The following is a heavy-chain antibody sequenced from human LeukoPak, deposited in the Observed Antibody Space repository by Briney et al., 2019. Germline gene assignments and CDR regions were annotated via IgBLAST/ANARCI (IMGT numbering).Heavy chain of an antibody. CDR3: AKDGDYGDYWHYDYMDV. D-gene: IGHD4-17*01. CDR2: TSSSDAGT. V-gene: IGHV3-23*01. J-gene: IGHJ6*03. CDR1: GFTLSSYA. Sequence: GGSLRLSCAASGFTLSSYAMSWVRQAPGKGLEWVSATSSSDAGTYYAESVRGRFTISRDNSKNTLFLQMNSLRAEDTAVYYCAKDGDYGDYWHYDYMDVWGKGTTVTISS.